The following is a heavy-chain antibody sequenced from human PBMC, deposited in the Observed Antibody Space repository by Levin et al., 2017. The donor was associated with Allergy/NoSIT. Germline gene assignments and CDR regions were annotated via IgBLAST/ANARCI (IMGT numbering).Heavy chain of an antibody. CDR2: ISSSSSYI. CDR3: ARDLPYYYGMDV. V-gene: IGHV3-21*01. J-gene: IGHJ6*02. CDR1: GFTFSSYS. Sequence: GGSLRLSCAASGFTFSSYSMNWVRQAPGKGLEWVSSISSSSSYIYYADSVKGRFTISRDNAKNSLYLQMNSLRAEDTAVYYCARDLPYYYGMDVWGQGTTVTVSS.